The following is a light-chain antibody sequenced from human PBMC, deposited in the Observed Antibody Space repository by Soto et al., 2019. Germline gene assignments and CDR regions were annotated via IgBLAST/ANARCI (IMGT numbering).Light chain of an antibody. CDR2: WAS. J-gene: IGKJ2*01. Sequence: DIVMTQTPDSLAVSLGERATINCKSSPSVLSSSNNKNYLAWYQQKPGQPPKLLIYWASTRDSGVPDRFSGSGSGTDFTLTISSLQAEDLAVYYCQQYYSTPYTFGQGTKLEIK. CDR1: PSVLSSSNNKNY. V-gene: IGKV4-1*01. CDR3: QQYYSTPYT.